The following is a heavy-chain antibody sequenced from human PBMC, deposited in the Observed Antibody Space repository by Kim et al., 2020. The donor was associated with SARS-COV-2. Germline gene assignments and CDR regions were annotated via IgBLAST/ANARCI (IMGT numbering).Heavy chain of an antibody. V-gene: IGHV3-30-3*01. Sequence: GGSLRLSCAASGFTFSSYAMHWVRQAPGKGLEWVAVISYDGSNKYYADSVKGRFTISRDNSKNTLYLQMNSLRAEDTAVYYCARDGYDFWSGFSTRYYFYHYVGVWGRGNTVPVPS. CDR2: ISYDGSNK. J-gene: IGHJ6*03. CDR1: GFTFSSYA. CDR3: ARDGYDFWSGFSTRYYFYHYVGV. D-gene: IGHD3-3*01.